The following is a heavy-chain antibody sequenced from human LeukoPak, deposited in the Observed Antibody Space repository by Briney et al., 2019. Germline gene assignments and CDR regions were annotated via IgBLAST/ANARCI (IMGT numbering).Heavy chain of an antibody. V-gene: IGHV4-4*07. CDR2: IYAAET. CDR3: AREGLNMVRGVIPKEAWGWFDP. CDR1: GASISDYY. D-gene: IGHD3-10*01. J-gene: IGHJ5*02. Sequence: PSETLSLTCNVSGASISDYYWSWIRQSAGKGLEWIGRIYAAETDFNPSLKSRLTMSIDTSKNQFSLKLRSVTAADTAVYYCAREGLNMVRGVIPKEAWGWFDPWGQGTLVTVSS.